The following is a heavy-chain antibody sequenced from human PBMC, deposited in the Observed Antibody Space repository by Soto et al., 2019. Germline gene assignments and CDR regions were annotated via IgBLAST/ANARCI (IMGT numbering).Heavy chain of an antibody. CDR2: ISWNSGSI. CDR3: AKDMNYYDSSGYYFEYFQH. V-gene: IGHV3-9*01. CDR1: GFTFDDYA. J-gene: IGHJ1*01. Sequence: GGSLRLSCAASGFTFDDYAMHWVRQAPGKGLEWVSGISWNSGSIGYADSVKGRFTISRDNAKNSLYLQMNSLRAEDTALYYCAKDMNYYDSSGYYFEYFQHWGQGTLVTVSS. D-gene: IGHD3-22*01.